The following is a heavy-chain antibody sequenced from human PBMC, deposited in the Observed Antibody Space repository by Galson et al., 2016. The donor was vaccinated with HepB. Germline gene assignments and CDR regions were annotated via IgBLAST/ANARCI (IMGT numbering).Heavy chain of an antibody. CDR1: GDFISNGYY. CDR3: ARTGLRRDGVVVMRYFDY. V-gene: IGHV4-38-2*01. CDR2: IHSTGST. Sequence: ETLSLTCDVSGDFISNGYYWGWVRQSPERGLEWIGSIHSTGSTQFNPSLKSRVTISLNTSKNQFFLRLTSVTAADTAVYYCARTGLRRDGVVVMRYFDYWGQGTLVTVSS. J-gene: IGHJ4*02. D-gene: IGHD3-22*01.